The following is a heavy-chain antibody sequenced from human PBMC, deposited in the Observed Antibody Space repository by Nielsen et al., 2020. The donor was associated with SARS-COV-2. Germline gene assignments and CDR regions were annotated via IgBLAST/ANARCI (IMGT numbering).Heavy chain of an antibody. J-gene: IGHJ6*02. V-gene: IGHV3-33*01. Sequence: GESLKISCAASGFTFSSYGMHWVRQAPGKGLEWVAVIWYDGSNKYYADSVKGRFTISRDNSKNTLYLQMNSLRAEDTGVYYCARDQPLHADYYYYGMDVWGQGTTVTVSS. CDR2: IWYDGSNK. CDR3: ARDQPLHADYYYYGMDV. CDR1: GFTFSSYG.